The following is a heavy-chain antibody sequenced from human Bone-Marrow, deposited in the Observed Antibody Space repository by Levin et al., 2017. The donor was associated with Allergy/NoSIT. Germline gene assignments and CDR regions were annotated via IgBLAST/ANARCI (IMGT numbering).Heavy chain of an antibody. V-gene: IGHV1-18*01. Sequence: GASVKVSCKTSGYIFASYGITWLRQAPGQRPEWIGWISTDNGRTNYAQKFHDRVTMTMDTSTKTVYLDLKNLRSDDTAVYYCARDLIAGRPRSWGQGTLVTVSS. CDR3: ARDLIAGRPRS. J-gene: IGHJ4*02. CDR2: ISTDNGRT. CDR1: GYIFASYG. D-gene: IGHD6-13*01.